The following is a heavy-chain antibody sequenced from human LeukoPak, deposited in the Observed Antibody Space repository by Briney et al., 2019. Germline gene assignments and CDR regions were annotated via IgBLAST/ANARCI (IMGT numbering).Heavy chain of an antibody. CDR1: GFRLSNYG. J-gene: IGHJ2*01. D-gene: IGHD6-19*01. CDR2: IPYDGRNL. V-gene: IGHV3-30*03. Sequence: PGGSLSLSCVVSGFRLSNYGMHWVRQAPGKGLEWVAAIPYDGRNLVYADSVRGRFTISRDNSKNTLYLQMNSLRAEDTAVYYCASTTEQWLVTEYWYFDLWGRGTLVTVSS. CDR3: ASTTEQWLVTEYWYFDL.